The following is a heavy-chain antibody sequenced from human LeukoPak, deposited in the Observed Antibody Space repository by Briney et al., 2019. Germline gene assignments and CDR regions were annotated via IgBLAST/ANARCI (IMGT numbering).Heavy chain of an antibody. V-gene: IGHV4-34*01. CDR1: GGSFSGYY. CDR3: ASRRGYDSSGYYYGIDY. J-gene: IGHJ4*02. CDR2: INHSGST. D-gene: IGHD3-22*01. Sequence: SETLSLTCAVYGGSFSGYYWSWIRQPPGKGLEWIGEINHSGSTNYNPSLKSRVTISVDTSKNQLSLKLSSVTAADTAVYYCASRRGYDSSGYYYGIDYWGQGTLVTVSS.